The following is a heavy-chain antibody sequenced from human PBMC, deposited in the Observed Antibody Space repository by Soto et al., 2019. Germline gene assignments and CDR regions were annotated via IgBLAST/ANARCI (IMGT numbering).Heavy chain of an antibody. Sequence: PGGSLRLSCAASGFTFSNYAMSWVRQAPGMGLEWVSSISASSQTTSYADSVKGRFTISRDTSKNTLFLHMSSLRAEDTALYFCARSLLITYGDSNLDVWGRGTLVTVSS. D-gene: IGHD4-17*01. CDR1: GFTFSNYA. CDR3: ARSLLITYGDSNLDV. CDR2: ISASSQTT. V-gene: IGHV3-23*01. J-gene: IGHJ2*01.